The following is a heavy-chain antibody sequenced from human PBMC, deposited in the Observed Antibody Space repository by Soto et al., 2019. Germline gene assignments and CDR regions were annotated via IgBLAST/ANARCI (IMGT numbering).Heavy chain of an antibody. CDR2: ISGSGGST. Sequence: EVQLLESGGGLVQPGGSLRLSCAASGFTFSSYAMSWVRQAPGKGLEWVSAISGSGGSTYYADSVKGRFTISRDNSKNTLYLQMNSLRAEDTAVYYCAGVSVYSSSWYVWDYWGQGTLVTVSS. J-gene: IGHJ4*02. V-gene: IGHV3-23*01. CDR3: AGVSVYSSSWYVWDY. D-gene: IGHD6-13*01. CDR1: GFTFSSYA.